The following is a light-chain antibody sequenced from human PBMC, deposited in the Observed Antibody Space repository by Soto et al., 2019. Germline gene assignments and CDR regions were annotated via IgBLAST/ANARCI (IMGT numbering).Light chain of an antibody. CDR1: SSDVGNYNY. CDR3: SSYTSSSALYV. CDR2: EVS. V-gene: IGLV2-14*01. Sequence: QSALTQPASVSGSPGQSITISCTGTSSDVGNYNYVSWYQQHPGKAPKVLIFEVSNRPSGISNRFSGSKSGNTASLTVSGLQAEDEADYYCSSYTSSSALYVFGTGTQLTVL. J-gene: IGLJ1*01.